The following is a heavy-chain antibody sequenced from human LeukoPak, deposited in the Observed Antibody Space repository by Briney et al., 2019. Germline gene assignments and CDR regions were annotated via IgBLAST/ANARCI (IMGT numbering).Heavy chain of an antibody. V-gene: IGHV3-48*03. CDR1: GFTFSSYE. J-gene: IGHJ4*02. CDR2: ISSSGSTI. CDR3: AENAITTYSGSF. D-gene: IGHD1-26*01. Sequence: GGSLRLSCAASGFTFSSYEMNWVRQAPGKGLEWVSYISSSGSTIYYADSVKGRFTISRDNSKNTLYLQMNSLRAEDTAVYYCAENAITTYSGSFWGQGTLVTVSS.